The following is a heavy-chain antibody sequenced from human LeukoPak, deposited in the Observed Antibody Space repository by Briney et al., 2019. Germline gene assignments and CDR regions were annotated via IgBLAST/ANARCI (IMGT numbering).Heavy chain of an antibody. J-gene: IGHJ6*03. CDR3: ARDPATVTYYYYMDV. CDR1: GFTFSSYW. CDR2: IKQDGSEK. D-gene: IGHD4-11*01. Sequence: GGSLRLSCAASGFTFSSYWMSWVRQAPGKGLEWVAHIKQDGSEKYYVDSVKGRFTISRDNAKNSLYLQMNSLRAEDTAVYYCARDPATVTYYYYMDVWGKGTTVTVSS. V-gene: IGHV3-7*01.